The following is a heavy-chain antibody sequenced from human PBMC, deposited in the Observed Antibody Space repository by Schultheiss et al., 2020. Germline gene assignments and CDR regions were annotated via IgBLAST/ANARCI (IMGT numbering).Heavy chain of an antibody. V-gene: IGHV3-11*06. CDR2: ISSSSSYI. Sequence: GGSLRLSCAASGFTFSDYYMSWIRQAPGKGLEWVTSISSSSSYIYYADSVKGRFTISRDNAKNSLYLQMNSLRAEFTAVYYCARESIAGRFSFDYWGQGTLVTVSS. D-gene: IGHD6-6*01. J-gene: IGHJ4*02. CDR3: ARESIAGRFSFDY. CDR1: GFTFSDYY.